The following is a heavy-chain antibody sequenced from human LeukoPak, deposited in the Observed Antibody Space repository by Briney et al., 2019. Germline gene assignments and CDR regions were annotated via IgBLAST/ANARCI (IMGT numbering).Heavy chain of an antibody. CDR3: ASPGSGSCSYYYYGMDV. J-gene: IGHJ6*02. V-gene: IGHV3-48*03. Sequence: GGSLRLSCAASGFTFSSYEMNWVRQAPGKGLDWVSYISSSGSTIYYADSVKGRFTISRDNAKNSLYLQMNSLRAEDTAVYYCASPGSGSCSYYYYGMDVWGQGTTVTVSS. CDR2: ISSSGSTI. CDR1: GFTFSSYE. D-gene: IGHD3-10*01.